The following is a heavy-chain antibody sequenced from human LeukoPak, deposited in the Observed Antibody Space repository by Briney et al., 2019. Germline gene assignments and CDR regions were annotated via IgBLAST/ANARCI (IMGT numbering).Heavy chain of an antibody. V-gene: IGHV3-23*01. CDR1: GFTFSSYA. J-gene: IGHJ5*02. D-gene: IGHD6-19*01. CDR3: AKDQYFRIAVAVDWFDP. CDR2: ISGSGGST. Sequence: GGSLRLSCAASGFTFSSYAMSWVRQAPGKGLEWVSAISGSGGSTYYADSVKGRFTISKDNSKNTLYLQMNSLRAEDTAVYYCAKDQYFRIAVAVDWFDPWGQGTLVTVSS.